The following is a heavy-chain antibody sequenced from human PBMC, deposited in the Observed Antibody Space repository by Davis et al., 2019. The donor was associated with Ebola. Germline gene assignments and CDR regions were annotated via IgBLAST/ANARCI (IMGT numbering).Heavy chain of an antibody. CDR2: ISAYNGNT. CDR3: AGDYYDSSGYLGPNFDY. D-gene: IGHD3-22*01. V-gene: IGHV1-18*01. Sequence: ASVQVSCKASGGTFSSYGISWVRQAPGQGLEWMGWISAYNGNTHYAQKLQGRVTMTTDTSTSTAYMELRSLRSDDTAVYYCAGDYYDSSGYLGPNFDYWGQGTLVTVSS. J-gene: IGHJ4*02. CDR1: GGTFSSYG.